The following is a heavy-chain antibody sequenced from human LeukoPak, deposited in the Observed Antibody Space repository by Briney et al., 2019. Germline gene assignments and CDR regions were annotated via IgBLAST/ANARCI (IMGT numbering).Heavy chain of an antibody. V-gene: IGHV1-46*01. CDR3: ARASQAAAGTSYYYYMDV. CDR1: GYTFTSYY. Sequence: ASVKVSCKASGYTFTSYYMHWVRQAPGQGLEWMGIINPSGGSTSYAQKFQGRVTMTRDMSTSTVYMELSSLRSEDTAVYYCARASQAAAGTSYYYYMDVWGKGTTVTISS. D-gene: IGHD6-13*01. J-gene: IGHJ6*03. CDR2: INPSGGST.